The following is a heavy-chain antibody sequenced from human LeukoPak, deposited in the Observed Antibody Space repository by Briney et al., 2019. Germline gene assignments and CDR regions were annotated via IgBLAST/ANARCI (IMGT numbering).Heavy chain of an antibody. CDR1: GGTFSSYA. CDR2: IIPIFGTA. Sequence: GASVKVSCKASGGTFSSYAISWVRQAPGQGLEWMGGIIPIFGTANYAQKFQGRVTITADESTSTAYMELSSLRSEDTAVYYCARSRYYYYYMDVWGKGTTVTVYS. V-gene: IGHV1-69*13. CDR3: ARSRYYYYYMDV. J-gene: IGHJ6*03.